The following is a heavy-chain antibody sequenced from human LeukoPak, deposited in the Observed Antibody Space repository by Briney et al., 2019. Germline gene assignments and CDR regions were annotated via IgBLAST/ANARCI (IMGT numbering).Heavy chain of an antibody. CDR1: GFAFSDHY. CDR2: ISSSGSAI. V-gene: IGHV3-11*04. Sequence: GGSLRLSCVASGFAFSDHYMSWIRQAPGKGLEWVSYISSSGSAIKNADTVKGRFTISRDNAKNSLHLQMNSLRAEDTAIYYCARIGYRSSCFDYWGQGTLVTVSS. J-gene: IGHJ4*03. D-gene: IGHD6-13*01. CDR3: ARIGYRSSCFDY.